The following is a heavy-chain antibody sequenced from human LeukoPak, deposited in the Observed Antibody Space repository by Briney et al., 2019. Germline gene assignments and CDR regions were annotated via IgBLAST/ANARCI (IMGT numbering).Heavy chain of an antibody. J-gene: IGHJ6*03. V-gene: IGHV4-4*07. D-gene: IGHD6-13*01. Sequence: PSETLSLTCTVSGGSISSYYWSWIRQPAGKGLEWIGRIYTSGSTNYNPSLKSRVTMSVDTSKNQFSLKLSSVTAADTAVYYCARGHSSSWYRYYYMDVWGKGTTVTISS. CDR2: IYTSGST. CDR3: ARGHSSSWYRYYYMDV. CDR1: GGSISSYY.